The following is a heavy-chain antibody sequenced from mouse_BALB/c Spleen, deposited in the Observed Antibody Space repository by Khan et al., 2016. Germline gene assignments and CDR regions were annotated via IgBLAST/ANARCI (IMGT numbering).Heavy chain of an antibody. J-gene: IGHJ4*01. V-gene: IGHV3-2*02. CDR1: GYSITSDYA. Sequence: QLEESGPGLVKPSQSLSLTCTVTGYSITSDYAWNWFRQFPGNKLEWMGYISFSGSTRYSPSLTSRISITRDTSRNQFFLQLNSVTTEDTAKYYCARTPTAYYAMDYWGQGTSVTVSS. CDR2: ISFSGST. D-gene: IGHD1-2*01. CDR3: ARTPTAYYAMDY.